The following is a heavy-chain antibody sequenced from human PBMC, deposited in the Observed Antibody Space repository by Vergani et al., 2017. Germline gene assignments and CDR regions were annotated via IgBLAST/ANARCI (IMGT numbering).Heavy chain of an antibody. D-gene: IGHD4-17*01. Sequence: EVQLLESGGGLVQPGGSLRLSCAASGFTFSSYAMSWVRQAPGKGLEWVSAITGSGVSTYYADSVKGRFTISRDNSKNTLYLQMNSLRAEDTAVYYCARGRVTVTPLDYWGQGILVTVSS. CDR3: ARGRVTVTPLDY. V-gene: IGHV3-23*01. J-gene: IGHJ4*02. CDR1: GFTFSSYA. CDR2: ITGSGVST.